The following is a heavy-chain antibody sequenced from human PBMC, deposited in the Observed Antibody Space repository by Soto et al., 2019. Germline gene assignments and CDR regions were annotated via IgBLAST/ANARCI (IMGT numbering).Heavy chain of an antibody. Sequence: ASVKVSCKASGYTFTGYYMHWVRQAPGQGLEWMGWINPNSGGTNYAQKFQGWVTMTRDTSISTAYMELRRLRSDDTAVYYCARDECTNGVCYKTYYGMDVWGQGTTVTVSS. CDR2: INPNSGGT. CDR1: GYTFTGYY. V-gene: IGHV1-2*04. J-gene: IGHJ6*02. CDR3: ARDECTNGVCYKTYYGMDV. D-gene: IGHD2-8*01.